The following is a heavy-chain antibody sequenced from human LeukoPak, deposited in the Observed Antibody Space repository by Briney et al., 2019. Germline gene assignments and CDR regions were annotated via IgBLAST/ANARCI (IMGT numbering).Heavy chain of an antibody. CDR2: IDSDGSST. CDR3: ARDGYNDFNY. J-gene: IGHJ4*02. Sequence: TGGSLRLSCAASGFTFSNYWMHWVRQAPGKGLVWVSRIDSDGSSTIYADSVKGRFTIFRDNAKNTLHLQMNSLRAEDTAVYYCARDGYNDFNYWGQGTLVTVSS. CDR1: GFTFSNYW. V-gene: IGHV3-74*01. D-gene: IGHD5-24*01.